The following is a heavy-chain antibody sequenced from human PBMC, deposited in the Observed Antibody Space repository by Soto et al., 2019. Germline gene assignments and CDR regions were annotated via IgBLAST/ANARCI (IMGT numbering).Heavy chain of an antibody. CDR1: GFTFSSYA. CDR3: ARDSNYCSSTSCYPGAFDI. V-gene: IGHV3-30-3*01. J-gene: IGHJ3*02. D-gene: IGHD2-2*01. Sequence: PGGSLRLSCAASGFTFSSYAMHWVRQAPGKGLEWVAVISYDGSNKYYADSVKGRFTISRDNSKNTLYLQMNRLRSDDTAVYYCARDSNYCSSTSCYPGAFDIWGQGTMVTVSS. CDR2: ISYDGSNK.